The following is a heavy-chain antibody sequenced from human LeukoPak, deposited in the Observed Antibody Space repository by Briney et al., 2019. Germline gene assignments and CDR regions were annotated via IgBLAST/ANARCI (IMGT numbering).Heavy chain of an antibody. Sequence: PGGSLRLSCAASGFTFDDYAMHWVRQAPGKGLEWVSGISWNSGSIGYADSVKGRFTISRDNAKNSLYLQMNSLRAEDTALYYCAKGLGGATYYFDYWGQGTLVTVSS. CDR3: AKGLGGATYYFDY. J-gene: IGHJ4*02. CDR1: GFTFDDYA. CDR2: ISWNSGSI. V-gene: IGHV3-9*01. D-gene: IGHD3-16*01.